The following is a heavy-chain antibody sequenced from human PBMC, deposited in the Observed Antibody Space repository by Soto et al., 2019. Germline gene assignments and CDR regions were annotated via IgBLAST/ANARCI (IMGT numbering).Heavy chain of an antibody. Sequence: SAGSLSLTCAAARFTFSDYGMHLGRQPPGKGLQWLATISHHGIRTHYADSVMGRFNISRDNLKKVVYLHLSGLRVEDKAIYYCAKDWVGGTNNYQLDYCGQG. CDR3: AKDWVGGTNNYQLDY. CDR2: ISHHGIRT. D-gene: IGHD1-1*01. CDR1: RFTFSDYG. V-gene: IGHV3-30*18. J-gene: IGHJ4*02.